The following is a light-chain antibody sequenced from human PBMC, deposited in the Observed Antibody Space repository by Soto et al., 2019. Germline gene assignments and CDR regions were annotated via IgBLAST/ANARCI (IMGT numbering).Light chain of an antibody. CDR2: DAS. CDR3: QQPPIT. Sequence: EIVLTQSPATLSLSPGERATLSCRASQSVSSYLAWYQQKPGQAPRLLIYDASNRATGIPARFSGSGSGTDFTLTISSLEPEDFAVYSCQQPPITFGQGTRLEIK. V-gene: IGKV3-11*01. J-gene: IGKJ5*01. CDR1: QSVSSY.